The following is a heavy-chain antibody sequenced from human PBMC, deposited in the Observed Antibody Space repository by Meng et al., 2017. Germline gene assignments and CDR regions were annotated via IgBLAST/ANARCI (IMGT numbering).Heavy chain of an antibody. CDR1: RGSLTTKNFY. Sequence: SETLSLTCTVSRGSLTTKNFYWGWFRQPPGKGLEWIGEINHSGSTNYNPSLKSRVTISVDTSKNQFSLKLSSVTAADTAVYYCARGILAVDYYYGMDVWGQGTTVTVSS. V-gene: IGHV4-39*07. CDR3: ARGILAVDYYYGMDV. J-gene: IGHJ6*02. CDR2: INHSGST. D-gene: IGHD2/OR15-2a*01.